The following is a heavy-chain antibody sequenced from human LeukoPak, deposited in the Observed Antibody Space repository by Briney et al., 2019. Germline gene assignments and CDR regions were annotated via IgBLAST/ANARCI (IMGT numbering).Heavy chain of an antibody. CDR1: GGSISSYY. CDR3: ARETGYPSPGAFDI. Sequence: SETLSLTCTVSGGSISSYYWSWIRQPPGKGLEWIGYIYYSGSTNYNPSLKSRVTISVDTSKNQFSLKLSSVTAADTAVYYCARETGYPSPGAFDIWGQGTMVTVSS. D-gene: IGHD7-27*01. V-gene: IGHV4-59*01. CDR2: IYYSGST. J-gene: IGHJ3*02.